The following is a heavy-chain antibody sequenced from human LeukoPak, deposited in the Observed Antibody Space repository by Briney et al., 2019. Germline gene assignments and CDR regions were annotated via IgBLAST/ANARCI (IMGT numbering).Heavy chain of an antibody. CDR2: IYYSGST. Sequence: SETLSLTCTVSGGSISSYYWSWIRQPPGKGLEWIGYIYYSGSTNYNPSLKSRVTISVDTSKNQFSLKLSSVTAADTAVYYCAMTAAVANPYYFDYWGQGALVTVSS. J-gene: IGHJ4*02. CDR1: GGSISSYY. D-gene: IGHD6-19*01. V-gene: IGHV4-59*08. CDR3: AMTAAVANPYYFDY.